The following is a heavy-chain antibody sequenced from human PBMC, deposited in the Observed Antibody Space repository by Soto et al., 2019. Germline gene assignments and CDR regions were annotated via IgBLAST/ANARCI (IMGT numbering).Heavy chain of an antibody. CDR3: VPSPRGWNDESSMFYYFDY. D-gene: IGHD1-1*01. CDR1: GFTFSNYA. J-gene: IGHJ4*02. V-gene: IGHV3-23*01. CDR2: ISGSGGST. Sequence: PGGSLRLSCAASGFTFSNYAVTWVRQAPGKGLEWVSTISGSGGSTYYADSVKGRFTISRDNSRNTLYLQMNSLRAEDTAVYYCVPSPRGWNDESSMFYYFDYWGQGTLVTVSS.